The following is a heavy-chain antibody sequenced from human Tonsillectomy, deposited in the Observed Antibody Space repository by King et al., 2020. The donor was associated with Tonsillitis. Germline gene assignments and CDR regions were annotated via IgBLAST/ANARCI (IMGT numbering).Heavy chain of an antibody. CDR1: GFTFTNAW. V-gene: IGHV3-15*07. CDR3: TTRPWFDY. CDR2: IKTKNDGGTT. Sequence: VQLVESGGGLVKPGGSLRLSCAASGFTFTNAWMNWVRQAPGKGLEWVARIKTKNDGGTTDYAEPVKGRFSISRDDSKNTPYLEMSSLKIEDTGVYYCTTRPWFDYWGQGTLVTVSS. J-gene: IGHJ4*02.